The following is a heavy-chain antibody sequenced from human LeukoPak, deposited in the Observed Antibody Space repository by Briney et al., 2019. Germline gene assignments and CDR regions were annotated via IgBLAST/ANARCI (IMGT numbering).Heavy chain of an antibody. CDR2: IIPIFGTA. Sequence: SAVNVSCKASGGTFSSYAISWARQAPGQGLEWMGGIIPIFGTANYAQKFQGRVTITADESTSTAYMELSSLRSEDTTVYYCARDFGDGYNYRHDAFDIWGQGTMVTVSS. J-gene: IGHJ3*02. CDR3: ARDFGDGYNYRHDAFDI. D-gene: IGHD5-24*01. V-gene: IGHV1-69*13. CDR1: GGTFSSYA.